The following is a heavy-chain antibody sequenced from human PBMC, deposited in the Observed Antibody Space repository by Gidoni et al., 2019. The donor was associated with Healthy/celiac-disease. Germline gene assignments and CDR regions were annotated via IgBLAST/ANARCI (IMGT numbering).Heavy chain of an antibody. CDR1: GFTFSSYW. J-gene: IGHJ6*03. CDR2: INSDGSST. D-gene: IGHD3-22*01. Sequence: EVQLVESGGGLVQPGGSLRLSCAASGFTFSSYWMHWVRQAPGKGLVWVSRINSDGSSTSYADSVKGRFTISRDNAKNTLYLQMNSLRAEDTAVYYCARNYYDSSDLHVYYYYYMDVWGKGTTVTVSS. CDR3: ARNYYDSSDLHVYYYYYMDV. V-gene: IGHV3-74*01.